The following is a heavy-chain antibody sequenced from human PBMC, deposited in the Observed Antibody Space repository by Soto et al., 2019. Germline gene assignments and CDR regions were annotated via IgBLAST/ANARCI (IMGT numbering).Heavy chain of an antibody. V-gene: IGHV3-30-3*01. Sequence: QVQVVESGGGVVQPGRSLRLSCAASGFTFSNYAMHWVRQAPGKGLEWVAVISYDGSNNYNAESVKGRFTISRDNSKNTLYLQMKSLRAEDTAVYYCARGTGEYYYYYGLDVWGQGTTVTVSS. CDR1: GFTFSNYA. D-gene: IGHD7-27*01. J-gene: IGHJ6*02. CDR2: ISYDGSNN. CDR3: ARGTGEYYYYYGLDV.